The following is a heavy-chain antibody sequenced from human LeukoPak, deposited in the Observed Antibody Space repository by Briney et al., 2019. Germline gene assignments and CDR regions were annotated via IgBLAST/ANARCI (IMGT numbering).Heavy chain of an antibody. J-gene: IGHJ4*02. CDR3: ARDTVGSWYGGFDY. V-gene: IGHV4-59*01. CDR2: IYYSGST. CDR1: DNSISSFY. Sequence: PSETLSLTCTVSDNSISSFYWSWIRQPPGKGLEWIGYIYYSGSTNYNPSLKSRVTISVDTSKNQFSLKLSSVTAADTAVYYCARDTVGSWYGGFDYWGQGTLVTVSS. D-gene: IGHD6-13*01.